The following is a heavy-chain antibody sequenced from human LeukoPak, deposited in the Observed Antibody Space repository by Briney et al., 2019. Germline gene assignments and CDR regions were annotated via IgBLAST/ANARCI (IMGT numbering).Heavy chain of an antibody. J-gene: IGHJ4*02. V-gene: IGHV3-23*01. D-gene: IGHD2-2*01. CDR1: GFTFSSYS. Sequence: GGSLRLSCAASGFTFSSYSMNWVRQAPGKRLEWVSSITATGRDTYYALSVKGRITISRDNSKNTLYLQMNSLRADDTALYYCAKGTLGSCSGAACYEFDNWGQGTLVTVSS. CDR3: AKGTLGSCSGAACYEFDN. CDR2: ITATGRDT.